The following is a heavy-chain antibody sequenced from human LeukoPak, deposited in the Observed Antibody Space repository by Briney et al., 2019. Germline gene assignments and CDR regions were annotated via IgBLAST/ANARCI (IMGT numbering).Heavy chain of an antibody. V-gene: IGHV3-23*01. CDR3: AKDRPQTPPATYYYYGMDV. CDR2: ISGSGGST. D-gene: IGHD2-2*01. J-gene: IGHJ6*04. Sequence: GGSPRLSCAASGFTFSSYAMSWVRQAPGKGLEWVSAISGSGGSTYYADSVKGRFTISRDNSKNTLYLQMNSLRAEDTAVYYCAKDRPQTPPATYYYYGMDVWGKGTTVTVSS. CDR1: GFTFSSYA.